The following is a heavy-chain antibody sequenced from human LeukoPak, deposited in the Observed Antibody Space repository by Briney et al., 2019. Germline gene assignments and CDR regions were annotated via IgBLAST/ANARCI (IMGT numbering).Heavy chain of an antibody. CDR1: GFTFSSYW. Sequence: GGSLRLSCAASGFTFSSYWMSWVRQAPGKGLEWVANIKQDGSEKYYVDSVKGRFTISRDNAKNTLYLQMNSLGAEDTAVYYCARVYYGSGKPHAYYYYYYMDVWGKGTTVTVSS. CDR3: ARVYYGSGKPHAYYYYYYMDV. V-gene: IGHV3-7*01. J-gene: IGHJ6*03. D-gene: IGHD3-10*01. CDR2: IKQDGSEK.